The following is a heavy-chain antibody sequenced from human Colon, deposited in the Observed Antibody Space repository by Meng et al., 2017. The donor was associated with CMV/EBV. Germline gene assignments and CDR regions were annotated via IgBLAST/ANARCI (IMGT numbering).Heavy chain of an antibody. D-gene: IGHD3-3*01. CDR3: TKGLQYSHLWGVDS. CDR1: GFTFNNYA. V-gene: IGHV3-23*01. Sequence: GESLKISCTASGFTFNNYALSWVRQPPGKGLQWVAAISGSGSTTYYADPVKGRFTISRDNSKNTVYLQMNSLRVEDTALYYCTKGLQYSHLWGVDSWGQGTPVTVSS. J-gene: IGHJ4*02. CDR2: ISGSGSTT.